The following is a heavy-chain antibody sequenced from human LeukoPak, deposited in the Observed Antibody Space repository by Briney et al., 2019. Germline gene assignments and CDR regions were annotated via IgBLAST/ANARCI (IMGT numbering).Heavy chain of an antibody. D-gene: IGHD1-26*01. V-gene: IGHV4-38-2*01. CDR2: IYHSGST. J-gene: IGHJ4*02. CDR3: ARQSGILKAFDY. Sequence: PSETLSHTCAVSGYSISSGYYWGWIRQPPGKGLEWIGSIYHSGSTYYNPSLKSRVTISVDTSKNQFSLKLSSVTAADTAVYYCARQSGILKAFDYWGQGTLVTVSS. CDR1: GYSISSGYY.